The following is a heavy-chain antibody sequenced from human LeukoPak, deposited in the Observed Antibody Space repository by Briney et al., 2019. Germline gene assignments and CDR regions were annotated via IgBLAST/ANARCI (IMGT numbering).Heavy chain of an antibody. D-gene: IGHD6-19*01. CDR3: ARLGIAVSSSLTDDY. V-gene: IGHV1-2*02. J-gene: IGHJ4*02. CDR1: GYTSTGYY. CDR2: INPNSGGT. Sequence: ASVKVSCKASGYTSTGYYMHWVRQAPGQGLEWMGWINPNSGGTNYAQKFQGRVTMTRDTSISTAYMELSRLRSDDTAAYYCARLGIAVSSSLTDDYWGQGTLVTVSS.